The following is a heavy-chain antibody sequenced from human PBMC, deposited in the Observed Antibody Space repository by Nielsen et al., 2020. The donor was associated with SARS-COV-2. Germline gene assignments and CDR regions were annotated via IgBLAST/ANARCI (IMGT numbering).Heavy chain of an antibody. V-gene: IGHV4-39*01. D-gene: IGHD5-18*01. J-gene: IGHJ3*02. CDR1: GGSISSSSYY. Sequence: SETLSLTCTVSGGSISSSSYYWGWIRQPPGKGLEWIGSIYYSGSTYYNPSLKSRVTISVDTSKNQFSLKLSSVTAADTAVYYCASQRRGYSYDRPQGYAFDIWGQGTMVTVSS. CDR2: IYYSGST. CDR3: ASQRRGYSYDRPQGYAFDI.